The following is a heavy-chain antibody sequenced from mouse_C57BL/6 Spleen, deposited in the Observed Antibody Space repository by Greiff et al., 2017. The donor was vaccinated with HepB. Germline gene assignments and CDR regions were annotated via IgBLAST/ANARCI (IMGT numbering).Heavy chain of an antibody. D-gene: IGHD2-4*01. V-gene: IGHV1-78*01. CDR1: GYTFTDHT. CDR2: IYPRDGST. CDR3: ERDPYYEYDVGAMDY. J-gene: IGHJ4*01. Sequence: QVQLQQSDAELVKPGASVKISCKASGYTFTDHTIHWVKQRPEQGLEWIGYIYPRDGSTKYNEKFKGKATLTADKSSSTAYMQLNSLTSEDSAVYFCERDPYYEYDVGAMDYWGQGTPVTVSS.